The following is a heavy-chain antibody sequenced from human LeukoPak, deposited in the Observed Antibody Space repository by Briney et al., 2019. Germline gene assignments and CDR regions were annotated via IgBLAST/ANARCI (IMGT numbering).Heavy chain of an antibody. V-gene: IGHV4-38-2*02. CDR1: GYSISSGHY. D-gene: IGHD6-13*01. CDR2: IYHSGST. J-gene: IGHJ5*02. CDR3: ARELQLLVLRELSFDP. Sequence: SETLSLTCAVSGYSISSGHYWGWIRQPPGKGLEWIGSIYHSGSTYYNPSLKSRVTISVDTSKNQFSLKLSSVTAADTAVYYSARELQLLVLRELSFDPWGQGILVTVSS.